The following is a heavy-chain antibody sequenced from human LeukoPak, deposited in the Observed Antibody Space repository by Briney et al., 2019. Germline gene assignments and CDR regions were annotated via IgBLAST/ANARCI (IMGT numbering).Heavy chain of an antibody. D-gene: IGHD2-21*01. CDR3: ARDSPREVGIYFDY. Sequence: GGSLRLSCAASGFTFSSYSMTWVRQAPGKGLEWVYYISSSSSTIYYADSVKGRFTISRDNAKNSLYLQMNSLRDEDTAVYYCARDSPREVGIYFDYWGQGTLVTVSS. J-gene: IGHJ4*02. V-gene: IGHV3-48*02. CDR1: GFTFSSYS. CDR2: ISSSSSTI.